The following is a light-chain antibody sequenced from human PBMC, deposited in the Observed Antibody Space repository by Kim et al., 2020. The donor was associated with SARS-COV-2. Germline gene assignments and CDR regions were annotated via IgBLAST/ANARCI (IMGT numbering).Light chain of an antibody. Sequence: GQSVTIACSGTLYSIEYNYVSWYQQAPGWAPKHHIYRDGVRPSGVPDRFSGSRSGHSASLAITGLRSADEALYFCATWDASLTEYVFGPGTKVTVL. CDR2: RDG. CDR1: LYSIEYNY. J-gene: IGLJ1*01. CDR3: ATWDASLTEYV. V-gene: IGLV1-47*01.